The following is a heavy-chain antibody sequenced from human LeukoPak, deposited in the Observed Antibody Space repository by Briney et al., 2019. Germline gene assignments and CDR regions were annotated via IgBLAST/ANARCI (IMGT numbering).Heavy chain of an antibody. Sequence: GGSLRLSCAASGFTFSSYGMHWVRQAPGKGLEWVAFIRYDGSNKYYADSVKGRFTISRDNSKNTLYLQMNSLRAEDTAVYYCAKGIEGSGSYYNSYFDYWGQGTLVTVSS. CDR1: GFTFSSYG. J-gene: IGHJ4*02. CDR3: AKGIEGSGSYYNSYFDY. CDR2: IRYDGSNK. V-gene: IGHV3-30*02. D-gene: IGHD3-10*01.